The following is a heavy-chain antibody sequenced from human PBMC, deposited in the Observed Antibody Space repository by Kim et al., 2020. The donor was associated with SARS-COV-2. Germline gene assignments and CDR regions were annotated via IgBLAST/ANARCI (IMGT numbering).Heavy chain of an antibody. J-gene: IGHJ4*02. Sequence: GGSLRLSCAASGFTFASYNMGWARQAPGKGLEWVANIEHGGSQEAYVDSVKGRFTISRDNAKNSVFLQMSSLRAEDTAVYYCARDDMAGNVDYWGQGTLVTVSS. D-gene: IGHD6-19*01. CDR2: IEHGGSQE. V-gene: IGHV3-7*03. CDR3: ARDDMAGNVDY. CDR1: GFTFASYN.